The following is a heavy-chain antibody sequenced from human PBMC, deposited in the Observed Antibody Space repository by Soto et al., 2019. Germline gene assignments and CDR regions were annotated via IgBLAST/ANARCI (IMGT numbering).Heavy chain of an antibody. CDR2: ISGIRDYI. V-gene: IGHV3-21*06. D-gene: IGHD3-10*01. Sequence: PGGSLRLSCAASGFTFDDYAMHWVRQAPGKGLEWVSSISGIRDYIRYADSVKGRFTISRDNAKTSLYLQMNSLTAEDTAVYYCAREGVHNYTEYYFDYWGQGTLVTVSS. J-gene: IGHJ4*02. CDR1: GFTFDDYA. CDR3: AREGVHNYTEYYFDY.